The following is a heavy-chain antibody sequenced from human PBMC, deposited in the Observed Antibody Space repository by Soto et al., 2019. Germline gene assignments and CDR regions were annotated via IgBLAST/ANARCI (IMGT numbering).Heavy chain of an antibody. Sequence: QVQLVESGGGLVKPGGSLRLSCAASGFTFSDYYMSWIRQAPWKGLEWVSYISSSGSTIYYADSVKGRFTISRDNAKNSLDLQMNSLRAEDTAVYYCARSRPYYDSSCYTDAFDIWGQGTMVTVSS. CDR2: ISSSGSTI. D-gene: IGHD3-22*01. CDR3: ARSRPYYDSSCYTDAFDI. CDR1: GFTFSDYY. V-gene: IGHV3-11*01. J-gene: IGHJ3*02.